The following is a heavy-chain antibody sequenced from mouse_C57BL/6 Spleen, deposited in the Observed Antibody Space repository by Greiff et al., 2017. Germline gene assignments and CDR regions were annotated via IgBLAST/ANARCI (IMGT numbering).Heavy chain of an antibody. CDR2: ITPSSGYT. J-gene: IGHJ2*01. CDR3: ARSLDYFVV. Sequence: VKLVASGAELARPGASVKMSCKASGYTFISYTMHWVNQRPGQGLAWIGYITPSSGYTKYNQKFKEKVTLTAVKPSSTAYMQLSSLTSEDYAIYYCARSLDYFVVWGTGTTLTVSS. V-gene: IGHV1-4*01. D-gene: IGHD4-1*01. CDR1: GYTFISYT.